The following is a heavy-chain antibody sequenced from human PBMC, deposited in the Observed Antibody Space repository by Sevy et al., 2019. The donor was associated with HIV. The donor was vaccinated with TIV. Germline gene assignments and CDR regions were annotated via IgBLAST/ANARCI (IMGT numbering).Heavy chain of an antibody. V-gene: IGHV3-30*03. CDR1: GFTFSTYG. CDR3: ARSYCTSTDCYMAFDY. J-gene: IGHJ4*02. Sequence: GSLRLSCAASGFTFSTYGMHWVRQAPGKGLEWVAIIFYDGSSKYYGDSVKGRFTISRDNSKNTLYLQMNSLRAEDTAVYYCARSYCTSTDCYMAFDYWGQGTLVTVSS. CDR2: IFYDGSSK. D-gene: IGHD2-2*02.